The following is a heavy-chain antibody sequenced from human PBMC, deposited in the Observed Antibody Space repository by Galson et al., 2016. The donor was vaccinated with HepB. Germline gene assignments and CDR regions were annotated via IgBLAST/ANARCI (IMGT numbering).Heavy chain of an antibody. V-gene: IGHV3-23*01. CDR2: ISGSGYNR. CDR1: GFTFRNYA. J-gene: IGHJ4*02. D-gene: IGHD3-22*01. CDR3: ASSRGDYHSTGYYYGSPLELDH. Sequence: SLRLSCAASGFTFRNYAMSWVRQAPGKGLEWVSGISGSGYNRYYADSVTGRFTTFRDNSKNTLYLQMNSLRAEDTAVYYCASSRGDYHSTGYYYGSPLELDHWGQGTLVTVSS.